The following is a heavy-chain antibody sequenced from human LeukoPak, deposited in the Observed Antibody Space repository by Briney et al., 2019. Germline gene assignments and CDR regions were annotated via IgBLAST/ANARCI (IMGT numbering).Heavy chain of an antibody. D-gene: IGHD3-16*01. CDR1: GGSISSSSVY. Sequence: SETLSLTCTVSGGSISSSSVYWGWIRQPPGKGLEWIGRIYYSGSTYYSPSLKSRVTISVDTSKNQFSLKLSSVTAADTAVYYCARHGAAMITSRLYFDSWGQGILVTVSS. V-gene: IGHV4-39*01. CDR2: IYYSGST. J-gene: IGHJ4*02. CDR3: ARHGAAMITSRLYFDS.